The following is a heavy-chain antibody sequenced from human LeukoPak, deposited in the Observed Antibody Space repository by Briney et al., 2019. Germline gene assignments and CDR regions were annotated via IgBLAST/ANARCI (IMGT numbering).Heavy chain of an antibody. J-gene: IGHJ4*02. D-gene: IGHD3-3*01. CDR3: AKDRGTREGDFWSGYYDY. CDR1: GFTFDDYT. V-gene: IGHV3-43*01. Sequence: GGPLRLSCAAAGFTFDDYTMHWVRQATGKGLEWVSLISWDGGSTYYADSVKGRFTISRDNSKNSLYLQMNSLRTEDTALYYCAKDRGTREGDFWSGYYDYWGQGTLVTVSS. CDR2: ISWDGGST.